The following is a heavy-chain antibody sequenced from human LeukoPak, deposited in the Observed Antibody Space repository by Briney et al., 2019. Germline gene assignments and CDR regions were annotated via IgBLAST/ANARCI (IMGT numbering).Heavy chain of an antibody. J-gene: IGHJ6*03. CDR2: IKSKTDGGTT. CDR1: GFTFSNAW. CDR3: TTEMNYDYYYYMDV. Sequence: GGSLRLSCAASGFTFSNAWMSWVRQAPGKGLEWVGRIKSKTDGGTTDYAAPVKGRFTISRGDSKNTLYLQMNSLKTEDTAVYYCTTEMNYDYYYYMDVWGKGTTVTVSS. V-gene: IGHV3-15*01.